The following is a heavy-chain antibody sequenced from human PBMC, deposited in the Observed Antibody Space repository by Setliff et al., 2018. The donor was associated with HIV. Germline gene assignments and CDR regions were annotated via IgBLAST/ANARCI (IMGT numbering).Heavy chain of an antibody. Sequence: GGSLRLSCAASGFTFSNYGMHWVRQAPGKGLEWVAIISSDGSDKNYADSVEGRFTISRDNSKNTLYLQMSSLRAEDTAVYYCAKDRLEWLAPDGFDIWGLGTMVTVSS. CDR2: ISSDGSDK. CDR3: AKDRLEWLAPDGFDI. CDR1: GFTFSNYG. V-gene: IGHV3-30*12. D-gene: IGHD3-3*01. J-gene: IGHJ3*02.